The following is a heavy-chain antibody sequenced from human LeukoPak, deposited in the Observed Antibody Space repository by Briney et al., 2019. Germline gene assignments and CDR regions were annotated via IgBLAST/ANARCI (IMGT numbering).Heavy chain of an antibody. J-gene: IGHJ4*02. CDR1: GGSINSYY. D-gene: IGHD3-22*01. Sequence: SETLSLTCTVSGGSINSYYWSWIRQPPGKGLEWIGYIYYSGSTNYNPSLKSRVTISVDTSKNQFSLKLSSVTAADTAVYYCARDRHDSSGYHYYFDYWGQGTLVTVSS. V-gene: IGHV4-59*01. CDR3: ARDRHDSSGYHYYFDY. CDR2: IYYSGST.